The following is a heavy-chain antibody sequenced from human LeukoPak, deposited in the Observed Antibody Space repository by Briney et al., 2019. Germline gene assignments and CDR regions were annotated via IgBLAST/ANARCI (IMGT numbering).Heavy chain of an antibody. V-gene: IGHV4-34*01. CDR2: IYHSGSA. CDR1: DGSFSAYC. Sequence: SETLFLTCAVYDGSFSAYCWSWIRQPPGKGLEWIGEIYHSGSANYNPSLQSRATISVDTSKNQFSLKLSSVTAADTAVYYCARGLGGGNSVYFDLWGRGTLITVSS. D-gene: IGHD4-23*01. J-gene: IGHJ2*01. CDR3: ARGLGGGNSVYFDL.